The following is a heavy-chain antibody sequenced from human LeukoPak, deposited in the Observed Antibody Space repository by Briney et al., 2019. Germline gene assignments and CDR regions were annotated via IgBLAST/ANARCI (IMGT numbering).Heavy chain of an antibody. CDR2: IYHSGST. CDR1: GYSISSGYY. CDR3: ARERSGYSLFDY. Sequence: SETLSLTRTVSGYSISSGYYWGWIRQPPGKGLEWIGRIYHSGSTYYNLSLKSRVTISVDTSKNQFSLKLSSVTAADTAVYYCARERSGYSLFDYWGQGTLVTVSS. D-gene: IGHD3-22*01. V-gene: IGHV4-38-2*02. J-gene: IGHJ4*02.